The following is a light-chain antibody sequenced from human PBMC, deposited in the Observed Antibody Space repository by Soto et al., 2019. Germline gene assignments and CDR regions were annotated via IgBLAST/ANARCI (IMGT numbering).Light chain of an antibody. V-gene: IGKV1-5*01. J-gene: IGKJ1*01. Sequence: DIPMTQSPSTLSASVGDRVTITCRASQSISTWLAWYQQKPGKAPKLLIYDASSLESGVPSRFSGSGSGTDFTLTISSLQPDDFATYYCQQYNSYSLWTFGQGTKVEIK. CDR1: QSISTW. CDR3: QQYNSYSLWT. CDR2: DAS.